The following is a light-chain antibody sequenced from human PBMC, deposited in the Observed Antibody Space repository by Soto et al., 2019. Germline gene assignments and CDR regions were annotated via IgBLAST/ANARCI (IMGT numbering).Light chain of an antibody. V-gene: IGKV3-20*01. CDR3: QQYGSAPFT. CDR1: QSVSSSY. CDR2: GAS. Sequence: EIVLTQSPGTLSLSPGERATLSCRASQSVSSSYLAWYQQKPGQAPRLLIQGASSRATGVPDRFSVSGSGTDFTLSIRSLEPEDFAVYYCQQYGSAPFTFGPGTKVDIK. J-gene: IGKJ3*01.